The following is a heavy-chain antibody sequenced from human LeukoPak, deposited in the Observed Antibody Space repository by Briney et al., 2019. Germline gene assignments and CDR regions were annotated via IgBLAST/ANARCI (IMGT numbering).Heavy chain of an antibody. V-gene: IGHV3-23*01. CDR2: ISSNGDTI. CDR1: GFTFSSYA. Sequence: GGSLRLSCGASGFTFSSYAMSRVRQAPGKGLEWVSAISSNGDTIYYADSVKGRFTTSRDNSKNTLYLQVNSLRAVDTAVYYCAKAAPDTTYFDYWGQGTLVTVSS. CDR3: AKAAPDTTYFDY. J-gene: IGHJ4*02. D-gene: IGHD2/OR15-2a*01.